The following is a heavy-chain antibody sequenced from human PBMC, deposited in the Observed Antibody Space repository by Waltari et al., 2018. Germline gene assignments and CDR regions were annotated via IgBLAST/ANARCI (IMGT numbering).Heavy chain of an antibody. CDR1: GFTFGGYA. CDR2: IGGNSGAI. D-gene: IGHD3-10*01. J-gene: IGHJ4*02. Sequence: EVQLVASGGGLVQPGRSLRLSCVGAGFTFGGYAMYWVRQRPGEGRGCVSGIGGNSGAIGYADSVRGRFTTYRDNAKKSLYLQMGRLRPEDTALYYCVKGGWGFGAFYEQHWGQGIQVTVSS. V-gene: IGHV3-9*01. CDR3: VKGGWGFGAFYEQH.